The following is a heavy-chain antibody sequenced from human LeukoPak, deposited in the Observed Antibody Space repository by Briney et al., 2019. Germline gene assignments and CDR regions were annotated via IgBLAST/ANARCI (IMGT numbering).Heavy chain of an antibody. CDR2: ISSSSSYI. V-gene: IGHV3-21*01. CDR1: GFTFSSYS. D-gene: IGHD2-2*01. J-gene: IGHJ3*02. CDR3: ARDPHQLLSAFDI. Sequence: GGSLRLSCAASGFTFSSYSMNWDRQAPGKGLEWVSSISSSSSYIYYADSVKGRFTISRDNAKNSLYLQMNSLRAEDTAVYYCARDPHQLLSAFDIWGQGTMVTVSS.